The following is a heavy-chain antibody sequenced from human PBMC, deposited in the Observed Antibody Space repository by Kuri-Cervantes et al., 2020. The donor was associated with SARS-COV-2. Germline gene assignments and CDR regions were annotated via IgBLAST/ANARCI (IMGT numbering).Heavy chain of an antibody. CDR1: GFTFSSYA. Sequence: LSLTCAASGFTFSSYAMSWVRQAPGKGLEWVSAISGSGGSTYYADSVKGRFTISRDNSKNTVYLQMDNLRPEDTAIYYCARETPEYSSSWFDFWGQGSLVTVSS. CDR3: ARETPEYSSSWFDF. V-gene: IGHV3-23*01. J-gene: IGHJ4*02. D-gene: IGHD6-13*01. CDR2: ISGSGGST.